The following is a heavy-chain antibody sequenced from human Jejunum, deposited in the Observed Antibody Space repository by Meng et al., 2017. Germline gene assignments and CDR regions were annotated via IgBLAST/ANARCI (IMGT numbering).Heavy chain of an antibody. CDR3: ARGELLWDY. Sequence: QWHLKELGPGLVTPSPSLALAWSVSGGSSSSGDYFWGWSRQRPGKGLDWIGYMDYRGSTFYIPSLKSRVTISVDTSKNQFPLKLSAVTAADTAVYFCARGELLWDYWGQGTLVTVSS. CDR1: GGSSSSGDYF. CDR2: MDYRGST. J-gene: IGHJ4*02. D-gene: IGHD2-2*01. V-gene: IGHV4-30-4*01.